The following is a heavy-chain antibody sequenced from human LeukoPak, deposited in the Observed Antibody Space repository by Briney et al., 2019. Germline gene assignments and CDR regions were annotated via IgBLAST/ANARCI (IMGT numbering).Heavy chain of an antibody. V-gene: IGHV4-38-2*02. CDR2: IYHSGSI. CDR1: GYSISSGYY. J-gene: IGHJ4*02. Sequence: PSETLSLTCTVSGYSISSGYYWGWIRQPPGKGLEWIGSIYHSGSINYNPSLKSRVTISVDTSKNQFSLKLSSVTAADTAVYYCARGGYVATMRPFDYWGQGTLVTVSS. D-gene: IGHD5-12*01. CDR3: ARGGYVATMRPFDY.